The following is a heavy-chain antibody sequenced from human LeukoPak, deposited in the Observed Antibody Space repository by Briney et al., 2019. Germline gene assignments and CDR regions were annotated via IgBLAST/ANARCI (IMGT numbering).Heavy chain of an antibody. D-gene: IGHD2-15*01. V-gene: IGHV3-23*01. CDR2: ISESDGTT. J-gene: IGHJ4*02. Sequence: GGSLRLSCVASGFSFTSYAMSWVRQAPGKGLEWLSRISESDGTTHYADSVQGRFTISRDNSENTLFLQMISLRVDDTAVYYCAKGGWLDNWGQGTLVTVSS. CDR3: AKGGWLDN. CDR1: GFSFTSYA.